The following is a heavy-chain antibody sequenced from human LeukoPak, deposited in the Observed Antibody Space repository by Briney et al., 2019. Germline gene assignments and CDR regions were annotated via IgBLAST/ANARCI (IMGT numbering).Heavy chain of an antibody. J-gene: IGHJ6*04. CDR2: IYGDDET. D-gene: IGHD1/OR15-1a*01. Sequence: PGGSLRLSCAASGFTITTNYMNWVRQAPGKGLEWVSVIYGDDETNYADSVKGRFTISRDNSKNTLYLQMNSLRADDTAVYYCAREAVMPVAPVKIGTSDRPLYEYYGLDVWGKGTTVTVSS. CDR1: GFTITTNY. CDR3: AREAVMPVAPVKIGTSDRPLYEYYGLDV. V-gene: IGHV3-53*01.